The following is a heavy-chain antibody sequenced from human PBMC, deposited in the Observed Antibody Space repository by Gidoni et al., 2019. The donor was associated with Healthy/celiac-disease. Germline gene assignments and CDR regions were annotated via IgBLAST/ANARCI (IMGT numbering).Heavy chain of an antibody. D-gene: IGHD6-13*01. CDR2: IYYSGST. J-gene: IGHJ4*02. CDR1: GGSISSSSYY. V-gene: IGHV4-39*01. CDR3: ARNRDSSRFDY. Sequence: QLQLQESGPGLVKPSETLSLTCTVSGGSISSSSYYWGWIRQPPGKGLEWIGSIYYSGSTYYNPSLKSRVTISVDTSKNQFSLKLSSVTAADTAVYYCARNRDSSRFDYWGQGTLVTVSS.